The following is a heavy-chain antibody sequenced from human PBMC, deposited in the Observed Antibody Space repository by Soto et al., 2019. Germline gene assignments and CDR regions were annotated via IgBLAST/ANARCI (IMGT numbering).Heavy chain of an antibody. Sequence: EVQLLESGGGLVQPGGSLRLSCAASGFTFSNYAMDWVRQPPGKGLEWVSVITGNGGSTYYTDSVKGRFTFSRDNSKNTLYLQMTSLRAEDTAVYYCAKGYYNSWTSLAGLDIWGQGTMVTVSS. CDR2: ITGNGGST. CDR1: GFTFSNYA. D-gene: IGHD3-10*01. CDR3: AKGYYNSWTSLAGLDI. J-gene: IGHJ3*02. V-gene: IGHV3-23*01.